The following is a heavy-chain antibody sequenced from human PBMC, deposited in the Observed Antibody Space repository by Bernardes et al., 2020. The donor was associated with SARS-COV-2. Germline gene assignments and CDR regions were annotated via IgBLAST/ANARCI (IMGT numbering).Heavy chain of an antibody. D-gene: IGHD2-8*02. Sequence: GGSLRLSCAASGFTFSSYTMGWVHQAPGKGLEWVSDINNSGTNTYYLGSVKGRFTISRDNPKNTLFLQMNSLRTEDTAVYYCARENLPSTGSAYAHWGQGTLVTVSS. V-gene: IGHV3-23*05. CDR2: INNSGTNT. J-gene: IGHJ1*01. CDR1: GFTFSSYT. CDR3: ARENLPSTGSAYAH.